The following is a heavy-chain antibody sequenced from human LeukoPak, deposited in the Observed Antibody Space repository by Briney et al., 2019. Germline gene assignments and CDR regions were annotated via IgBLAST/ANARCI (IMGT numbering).Heavy chain of an antibody. D-gene: IGHD5-18*01. V-gene: IGHV2-5*02. J-gene: IGHJ4*02. CDR2: IYWGDDK. CDR1: GFSLSTSGVG. CDR3: AHRNGYSYGKVCFDY. Sequence: SGPTLVKPTQTLTLTCTFSGFSLSTSGVGVGWIRQPPGKALEWLALIYWGDDKRYSPSLKSRLTITKDTSKNQVVLTMTNMDPVDTATYYCAHRNGYSYGKVCFDYWGQGTLVTVSS.